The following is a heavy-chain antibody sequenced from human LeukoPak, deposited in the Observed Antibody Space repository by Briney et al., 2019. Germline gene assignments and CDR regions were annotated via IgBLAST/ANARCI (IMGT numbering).Heavy chain of an antibody. D-gene: IGHD2-2*03. CDR1: GFTVSSSY. CDR3: ARDRRDGYCLGH. J-gene: IGHJ4*02. V-gene: IGHV3-66*01. Sequence: PGGSLRLSCTGSGFTVSSSYMSWVRQTPGKGLEWVSVMYSGGTTYYVDSVKGRFTISRDSSKNTVNLQMNSLRAEDTAVYYCARDRRDGYCLGHWGQGTLVTVSS. CDR2: MYSGGTT.